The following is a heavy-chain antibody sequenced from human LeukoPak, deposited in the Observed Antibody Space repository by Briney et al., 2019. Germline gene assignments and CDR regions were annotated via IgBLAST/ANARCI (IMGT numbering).Heavy chain of an antibody. J-gene: IGHJ3*02. CDR1: GYTFTSYG. CDR3: ARTTIFGVVIMGAFYI. Sequence: ASVKVSCKASGYTFTSYGISWVRQAPGQGLEWMGWISAYNGNTNYAQKLQGRVTMTTDTSTRTAYMELRSLRSDDTAVYYCARTTIFGVVIMGAFYIWGQGTMVTVSS. D-gene: IGHD3-3*01. V-gene: IGHV1-18*01. CDR2: ISAYNGNT.